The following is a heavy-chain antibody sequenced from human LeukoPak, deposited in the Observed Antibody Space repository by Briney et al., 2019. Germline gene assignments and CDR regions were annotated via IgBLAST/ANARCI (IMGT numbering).Heavy chain of an antibody. CDR2: INGDGVTT. D-gene: IGHD3-10*01. Sequence: GGSLRLSCAASGFTFSSYWMHWVRQAPGKGLVWVSRINGDGVTTKDADSVKGRFTISRDNAKNTLYLQVNCLRAEDTAVYYCTRASGYYYYYGMDVWGQGTTVTVSS. CDR3: TRASGYYYYYGMDV. J-gene: IGHJ6*02. CDR1: GFTFSSYW. V-gene: IGHV3-74*03.